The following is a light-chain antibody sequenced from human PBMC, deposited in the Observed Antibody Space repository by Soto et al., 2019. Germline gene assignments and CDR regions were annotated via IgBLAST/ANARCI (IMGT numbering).Light chain of an antibody. V-gene: IGLV2-11*01. CDR1: SSDVGGYNY. Sequence: QSALTQTRSVSGSPGQSVTISCTGTSSDVGGYNYVSWYQQHPGKAPKVMIYDVSERPSGVPDRFSGSKSGNTASLTISGLQAEDEADYSCCSYAGSPRYVLGTGTKLTVL. CDR2: DVS. CDR3: CSYAGSPRYV. J-gene: IGLJ1*01.